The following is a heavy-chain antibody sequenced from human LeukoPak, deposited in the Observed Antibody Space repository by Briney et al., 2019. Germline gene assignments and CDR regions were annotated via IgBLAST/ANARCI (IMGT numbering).Heavy chain of an antibody. J-gene: IGHJ4*02. CDR2: INPNSGGT. Sequence: ASVKVSCKASGYTFTSYGISWVRQAPGQGLEWMGWINPNSGGTNYAQKFQGRVTMTRDTSISTAYMELSRLRSDDTAVYYCATAGYSSSWYDYWGQGTLVTVSS. V-gene: IGHV1-2*02. CDR1: GYTFTSYG. CDR3: ATAGYSSSWYDY. D-gene: IGHD6-13*01.